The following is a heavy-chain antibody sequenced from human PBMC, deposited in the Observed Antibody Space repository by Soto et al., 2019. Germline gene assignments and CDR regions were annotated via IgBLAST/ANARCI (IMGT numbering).Heavy chain of an antibody. D-gene: IGHD6-13*01. Sequence: GASVKVSCKASGYTFTSYGISWVRQAPGQGLEWMGWINPNSGNTGYAQKFQGRVTMTRNTSISTAYMELSSLRSEDTAVYYCARGLAAAGTTYYYYMDVWGKGTTVTVSS. CDR3: ARGLAAAGTTYYYYMDV. CDR1: GYTFTSYG. V-gene: IGHV1-8*02. CDR2: INPNSGNT. J-gene: IGHJ6*03.